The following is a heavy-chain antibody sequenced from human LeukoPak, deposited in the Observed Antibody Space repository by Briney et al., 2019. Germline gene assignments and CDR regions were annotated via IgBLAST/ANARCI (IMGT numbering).Heavy chain of an antibody. D-gene: IGHD6-19*01. CDR3: ASNPPTGSSGWYVMDAFDI. Sequence: ASVKVSCKASGYTFTGYYMHWVRQAPGQGLEWMGWINPNSGGTNYAQKFQGRVTMTRDTSISTAYMELSRLRSDDTAVYYCASNPPTGSSGWYVMDAFDIWGQGTMVTVSS. J-gene: IGHJ3*02. CDR2: INPNSGGT. V-gene: IGHV1-2*02. CDR1: GYTFTGYY.